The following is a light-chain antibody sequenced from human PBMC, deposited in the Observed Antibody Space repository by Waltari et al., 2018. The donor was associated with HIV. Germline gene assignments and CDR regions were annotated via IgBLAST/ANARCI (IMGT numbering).Light chain of an antibody. J-gene: IGKJ1*01. V-gene: IGKV1-39*01. CDR3: QQSYNPPHT. Sequence: IQLTKSPSSLSASEGERVPFTCRASQTIFTYLNWYQHKPGKAPKLLIFDASNLQTGVASRFSGSGSGTDFTLTVSSLQPEDFATYYCQQSYNPPHTFGQGTKVEIK. CDR1: QTIFTY. CDR2: DAS.